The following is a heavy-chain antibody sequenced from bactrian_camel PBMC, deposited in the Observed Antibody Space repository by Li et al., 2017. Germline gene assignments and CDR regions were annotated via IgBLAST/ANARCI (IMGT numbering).Heavy chain of an antibody. CDR1: IYIVSTCG. D-gene: IGHD2*01. CDR2: LSNDGTT. Sequence: VQLVESGGGSVQAGGSLKLSCTISIYIVSTCGMGWYRQAPGKERELVSTLSNDGTTTYADSVKGRFIISQDNDKNTLYLQMNNLQVEDTAIYYCAANFGPYCSGPYLARRANFLGQGTQVTVS. J-gene: IGHJ4*01. V-gene: IGHV3S53*01.